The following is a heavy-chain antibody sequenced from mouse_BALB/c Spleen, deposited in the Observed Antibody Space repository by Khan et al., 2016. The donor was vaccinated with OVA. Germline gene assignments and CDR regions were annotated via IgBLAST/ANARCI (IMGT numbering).Heavy chain of an antibody. CDR1: GYIFTSYW. CDR3: AREEALFYFDY. D-gene: IGHD3-2*02. CDR2: IYPGTDNT. J-gene: IGHJ2*01. V-gene: IGHV1-76*01. Sequence: QVQLQQSGAELVRPGTSVKLSCKASGYIFTSYWIHWVKQRSGQGLEWIARIYPGTDNTYYNEKFKDQATLTADKSSSTAYLQLSSLKSEDSAVFFCAREEALFYFDYWGQGTTLTVSS.